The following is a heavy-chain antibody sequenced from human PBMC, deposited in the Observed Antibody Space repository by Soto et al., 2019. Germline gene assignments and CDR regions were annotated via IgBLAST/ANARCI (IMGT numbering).Heavy chain of an antibody. CDR2: INYSGNT. J-gene: IGHJ4*02. CDR3: ASPKYYYDSTAYPFDF. Sequence: SETLSLTCIVSGGSITRSRYYWGWIRQPPGKGLEWIGSINYSGNTDYNPSLKSRVSISADTSKNQYSLKLSSVTAADTAAYYCASPKYYYDSTAYPFDFWGQGTLVTVSS. D-gene: IGHD3-22*01. CDR1: GGSITRSRYY. V-gene: IGHV4-39*01.